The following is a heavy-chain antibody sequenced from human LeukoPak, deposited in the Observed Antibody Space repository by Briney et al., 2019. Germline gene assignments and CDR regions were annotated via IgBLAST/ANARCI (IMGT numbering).Heavy chain of an antibody. CDR3: ARGGNHLY. V-gene: IGHV3-30*04. D-gene: IGHD4-23*01. Sequence: GALRLSCAASGFTFSSYAMHWVRQAPGKGLEWVAVISYDGSNKYYADSVKGRFTISRDNSKNTLYLQMNSLRAEDTAVYYCARGGNHLYWGQGTLVTVSS. CDR2: ISYDGSNK. J-gene: IGHJ4*02. CDR1: GFTFSSYA.